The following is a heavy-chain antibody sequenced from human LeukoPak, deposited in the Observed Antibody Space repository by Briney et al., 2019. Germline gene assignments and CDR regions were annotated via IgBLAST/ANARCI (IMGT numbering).Heavy chain of an antibody. D-gene: IGHD3-10*01. CDR2: IKSDGSTT. Sequence: GGSLRLSCAASGFTFSTSWMHWVRQAPGKGLVWVSRIKSDGSTTTYADSVKGRFTISRDNAKNTLFLQMNSLRAEDTAVYFCVRESVYGSRSYYSYWGQGTLVTVSS. J-gene: IGHJ4*02. CDR1: GFTFSTSW. V-gene: IGHV3-74*01. CDR3: VRESVYGSRSYYSY.